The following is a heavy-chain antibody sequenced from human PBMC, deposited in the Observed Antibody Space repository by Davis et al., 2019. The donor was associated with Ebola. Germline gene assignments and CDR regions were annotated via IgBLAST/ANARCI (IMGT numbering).Heavy chain of an antibody. D-gene: IGHD1-1*01. V-gene: IGHV1-18*04. CDR1: GYTFTNYG. CDR3: ARAQFPTTSDH. CDR2: INPHNGNT. J-gene: IGHJ4*02. Sequence: AASVKVSCKASGYTFTNYGITWVRQAPGQGLEWMGWINPHNGNTNYAQNVQGRVTMTTDTSKTTAYMEVGSLRSDDTAVYFCARAQFPTTSDHWGQGTLVTVYS.